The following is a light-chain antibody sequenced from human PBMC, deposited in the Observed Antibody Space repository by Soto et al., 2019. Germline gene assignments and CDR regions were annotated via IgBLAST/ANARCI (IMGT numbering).Light chain of an antibody. Sequence: EIVLTQSPATLSLSPGERATLSCRASQSVSSYLAWYQQKPGQAPRLLIYDASNRATGIPARFSGSGSGTDFAPTISSLEPEDFAVYYCQQRGTCGGGTKVEIK. V-gene: IGKV3-11*01. CDR3: QQRGT. CDR2: DAS. CDR1: QSVSSY. J-gene: IGKJ4*01.